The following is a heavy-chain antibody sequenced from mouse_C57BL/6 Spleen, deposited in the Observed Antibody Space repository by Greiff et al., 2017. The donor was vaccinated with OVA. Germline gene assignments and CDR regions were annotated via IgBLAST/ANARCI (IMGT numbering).Heavy chain of an antibody. Sequence: EVQGVESGGGLVKPGGSLKLSCAASGFTFSDYGMHWVRQAPEKGLEWVAYISSGSSTIYYADTVKGRFTISRDNAKNTLFLQMTSLRSEDTAMDYCVDGYYFAWFAYWGQGTLVTVSA. CDR2: ISSGSSTI. J-gene: IGHJ3*01. V-gene: IGHV5-17*01. D-gene: IGHD2-3*01. CDR1: GFTFSDYG. CDR3: VDGYYFAWFAY.